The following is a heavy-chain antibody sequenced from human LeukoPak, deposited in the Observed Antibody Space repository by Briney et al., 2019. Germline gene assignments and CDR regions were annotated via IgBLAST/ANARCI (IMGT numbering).Heavy chain of an antibody. J-gene: IGHJ4*02. CDR3: ASPRDYRTYYFDY. Sequence: SETLSLTCAVSGGSISSSNWWSWVRQPPGKGLEWIGEIYHSGSTNYNPSLKSRVTISVDTSKNQFSLKLSSVTAADTAVYYCASPRDYRTYYFDYWGQGTLVTVSS. V-gene: IGHV4-4*02. D-gene: IGHD4-11*01. CDR1: GGSISSSNW. CDR2: IYHSGST.